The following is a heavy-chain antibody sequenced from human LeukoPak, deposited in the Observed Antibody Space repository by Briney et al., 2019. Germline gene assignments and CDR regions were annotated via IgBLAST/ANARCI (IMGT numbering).Heavy chain of an antibody. CDR3: AREVVVVAAPFYYCYGMDV. Sequence: SETLSLTCAVYGGSFSGYYWSWIRQPPGKGLEWIGEINHSGSTNYNPSLKSRVTISVDTSKNQFSLKLSSVTAADTAVYYCAREVVVVAAPFYYCYGMDVWGQGTTVTVSS. J-gene: IGHJ6*02. CDR2: INHSGST. CDR1: GGSFSGYY. V-gene: IGHV4-34*01. D-gene: IGHD2-15*01.